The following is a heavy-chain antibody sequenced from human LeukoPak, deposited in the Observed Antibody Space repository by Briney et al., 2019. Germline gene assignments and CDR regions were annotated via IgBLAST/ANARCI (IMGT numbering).Heavy chain of an antibody. Sequence: GGSLRLSCAASGFTFSSYWTHWVRQAPGKGLVWVSRINSDGSSTSYADSVKGRFTISRDNAKNTLYLQMNSLRAEDTAVYYCARDDRELLSSSYYYYGMDVWGQGTTVTVSS. CDR3: ARDDRELLSSSYYYYGMDV. D-gene: IGHD1-26*01. V-gene: IGHV3-74*01. CDR2: INSDGSST. CDR1: GFTFSSYW. J-gene: IGHJ6*02.